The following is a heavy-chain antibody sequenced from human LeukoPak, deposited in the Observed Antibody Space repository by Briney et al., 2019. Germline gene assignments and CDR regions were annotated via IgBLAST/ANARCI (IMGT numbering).Heavy chain of an antibody. Sequence: GGSLRLSCAASGFTFSSYSMNWVRQAPGKGLEWVSSISSSSSYIYYADSVKGRFTISRDNAKNSLYLQMNSLRAEDTAVYYCAIDPYYYDSSGYMDVWGQGTTVTVSS. CDR3: AIDPYYYDSSGYMDV. V-gene: IGHV3-21*01. D-gene: IGHD3-22*01. CDR2: ISSSSSYI. CDR1: GFTFSSYS. J-gene: IGHJ6*02.